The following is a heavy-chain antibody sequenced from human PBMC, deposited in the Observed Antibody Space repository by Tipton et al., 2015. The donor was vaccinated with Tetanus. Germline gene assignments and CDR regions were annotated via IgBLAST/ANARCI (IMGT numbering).Heavy chain of an antibody. J-gene: IGHJ6*03. D-gene: IGHD3-22*01. CDR1: GFFFNDYY. V-gene: IGHV3-11*01. CDR3: AKSGYSRGYFDFYYMDV. Sequence: SLRLSCAASGFFFNDYYMAWIRQAPGKGLECVAYINGGGTTLYHADSVKGRFTISRDNAENSLYLQMSGLRAEDTAVYYCAKSGYSRGYFDFYYMDVWGKGTTVTVSS. CDR2: INGGGTTL.